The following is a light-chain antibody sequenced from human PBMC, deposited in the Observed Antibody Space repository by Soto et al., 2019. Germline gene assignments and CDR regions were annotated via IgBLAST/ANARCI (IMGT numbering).Light chain of an antibody. CDR3: KQYLNRWT. CDR1: QSISSW. Sequence: DIQMTQSPSTLSASVGDRVTITGRASQSISSWLAWYQQKPGKAPKLLIYKASSLEGGVPSMFSGSGSGTEFTLTISSLQPDDFATYYRKQYLNRWTFGQGTKVEIK. J-gene: IGKJ1*01. V-gene: IGKV1-5*03. CDR2: KAS.